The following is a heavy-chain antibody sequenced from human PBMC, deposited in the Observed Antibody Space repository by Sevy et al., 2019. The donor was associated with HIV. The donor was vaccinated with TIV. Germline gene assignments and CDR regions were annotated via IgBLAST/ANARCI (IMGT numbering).Heavy chain of an antibody. D-gene: IGHD2-21*01. CDR2: IKQDGSQR. CDR1: GFSFSDYY. CDR3: ARELWPGDY. Sequence: GGSLRLSCAASGFSFSDYYMGWVRQAPGKGREWVANIKQDGSQRYYVDSVKGRFTISRDNAKNSVYLQMNRLRVDDTAVYYCARELWPGDYWGQGTLVTVSS. V-gene: IGHV3-7*01. J-gene: IGHJ4*02.